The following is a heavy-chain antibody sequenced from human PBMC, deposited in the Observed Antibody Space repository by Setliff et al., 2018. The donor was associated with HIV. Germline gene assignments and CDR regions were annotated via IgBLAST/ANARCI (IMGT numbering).Heavy chain of an antibody. V-gene: IGHV1-2*02. CDR3: ARGGYYTSGTWFDP. Sequence: ASVKVSCKTAGYTFTAYFLQWVRQAPGQGLEWIGWISPNTGDTGIALKFQGRVTMTRDTSTSSTYLELDRLTYDDTAIYYCARGGYYTSGTWFDPWGQGTLVTVSS. D-gene: IGHD3-10*01. CDR1: GYTFTAYF. J-gene: IGHJ5*02. CDR2: ISPNTGDT.